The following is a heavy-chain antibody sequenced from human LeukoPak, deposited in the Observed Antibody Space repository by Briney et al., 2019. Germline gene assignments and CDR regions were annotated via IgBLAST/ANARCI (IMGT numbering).Heavy chain of an antibody. Sequence: QPGGSLRLSCAASGFIFTDYSINWVRQAPGKGLEWISYIDKTSTNIYYADSVKGRFTISRDNAKNSLCLQMNSLRAEDTAVYYCARESYWGSSAKGFDYWGQGTLVTVSS. J-gene: IGHJ4*02. CDR2: IDKTSTNI. CDR3: ARESYWGSSAKGFDY. V-gene: IGHV3-48*01. D-gene: IGHD7-27*01. CDR1: GFIFTDYS.